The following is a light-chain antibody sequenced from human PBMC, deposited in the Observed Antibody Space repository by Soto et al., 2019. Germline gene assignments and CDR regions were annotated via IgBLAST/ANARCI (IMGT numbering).Light chain of an antibody. J-gene: IGKJ1*01. CDR3: QQYGSPPKT. CDR1: QSVRRGN. Sequence: ELVLTQSPGTLSLSPGERATLSCRDSQSVRRGNLAWYQQKLGQAPRLLIYDASSRATGIPDRFSGSGSGTAFTLSSSSLEPKDFAVYYGQQYGSPPKTFGQGTKVEIK. V-gene: IGKV3-20*01. CDR2: DAS.